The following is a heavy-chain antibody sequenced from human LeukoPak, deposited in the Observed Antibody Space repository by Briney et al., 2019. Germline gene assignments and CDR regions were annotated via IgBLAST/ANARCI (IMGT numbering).Heavy chain of an antibody. V-gene: IGHV5-51*01. Sequence: GESLKISCNGSGYSFTSYWIGWVRQMPGKGLEWMGIIYPGDSDTRYSPSFQGQVTISADKSISTAYLQWSSLKASDTAMYYCARHLYGSGSYYNAFDYWGQGTLVTVSS. CDR2: IYPGDSDT. J-gene: IGHJ4*02. CDR1: GYSFTSYW. D-gene: IGHD3-10*01. CDR3: ARHLYGSGSYYNAFDY.